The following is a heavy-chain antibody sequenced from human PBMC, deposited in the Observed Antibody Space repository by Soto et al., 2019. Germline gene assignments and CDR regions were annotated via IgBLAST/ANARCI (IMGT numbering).Heavy chain of an antibody. D-gene: IGHD6-19*01. V-gene: IGHV1-18*01. CDR3: ARYQLIIAVAGLINWFDP. J-gene: IGHJ5*02. Sequence: ASVKVSCKASGYTFTSYGISWVRQAPGQGLEWMGWISAYNGNTNYAQKLQGRVTMTTDTSTSTAYMELRSLRSDDTAVYYCARYQLIIAVAGLINWFDPWGQGTLVTVSS. CDR2: ISAYNGNT. CDR1: GYTFTSYG.